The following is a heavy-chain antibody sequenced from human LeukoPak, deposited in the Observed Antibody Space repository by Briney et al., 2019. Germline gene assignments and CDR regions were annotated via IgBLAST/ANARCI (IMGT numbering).Heavy chain of an antibody. Sequence: SETLSLTCTVSGGSISSYYWSWIRQPPGKGLEWIGYIYYSGSTNYNPSLKSRVTISVDTSKNQFSLKLSSVTAADTAVYSYARAGIAAADFDYWGQGTLVTVSS. D-gene: IGHD6-13*01. CDR3: ARAGIAAADFDY. CDR1: GGSISSYY. J-gene: IGHJ4*02. CDR2: IYYSGST. V-gene: IGHV4-59*01.